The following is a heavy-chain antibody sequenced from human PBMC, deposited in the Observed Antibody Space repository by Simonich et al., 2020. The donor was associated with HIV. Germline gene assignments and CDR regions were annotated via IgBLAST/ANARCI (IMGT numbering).Heavy chain of an antibody. J-gene: IGHJ4*02. CDR1: GYSFTSYW. D-gene: IGHD2-2*01. V-gene: IGHV5-51*01. CDR2: IYLGDTET. CDR3: VRRQPRTYNFDY. Sequence: EVQLVQSGAEVKKPGESLQISCKGSGYSFTSYWIAWVRQMPGKGLELMGSIYLGDTETRYSPSFQGQVTMAADTSISTAYLQWSSLKASDTAMYYCVRRQPRTYNFDYWGQGTLVTVSS.